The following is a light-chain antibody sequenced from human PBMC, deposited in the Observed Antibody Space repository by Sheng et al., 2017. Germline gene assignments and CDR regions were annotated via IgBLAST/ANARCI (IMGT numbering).Light chain of an antibody. Sequence: DIQMTQSPSSLSASVGDRVTITCRASQSISSYLNWYQQKPGKAPKLLIYAASSLQSGVPSRFSGSGSGTEFTLTISSLQPEDFATYYCQQNNSIPRTFGQGTEGGN. J-gene: IGKJ1*01. CDR3: QQNNSIPRT. V-gene: IGKV1-39*01. CDR2: AAS. CDR1: QSISSY.